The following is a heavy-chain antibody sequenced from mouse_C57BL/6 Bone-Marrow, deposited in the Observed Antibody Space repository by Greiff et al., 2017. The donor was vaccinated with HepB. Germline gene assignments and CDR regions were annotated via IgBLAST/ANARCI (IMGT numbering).Heavy chain of an antibody. CDR3: ARQGIYYGYFWFAY. V-gene: IGHV5-17*01. CDR2: ISSGSSTI. Sequence: EVQRVESGGGLVKPGGSLKLSCAASGFTFSDYGMHWVRQAPEKGLEWVAYISSGSSTIYYADTVKGRFTISRDNAKNTLFLQMTSLRSEDTAMYYCARQGIYYGYFWFAYWGQGTLVTVSA. D-gene: IGHD2-2*01. CDR1: GFTFSDYG. J-gene: IGHJ3*01.